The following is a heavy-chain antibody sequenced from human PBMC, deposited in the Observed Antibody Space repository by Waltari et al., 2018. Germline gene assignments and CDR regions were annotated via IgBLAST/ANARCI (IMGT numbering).Heavy chain of an antibody. CDR3: ASTGELVSWFDP. D-gene: IGHD7-27*01. Sequence: EVQLVQSGAEVKKPGESLKISCKASGYSFSNYWIGWVRQMPGKDLEWMGIFYPGDSVTRYSPSFQGQVTISADKSISTAYLQWSSLKASDTAMYYCASTGELVSWFDPWGQGTLVTVSS. V-gene: IGHV5-51*01. CDR2: FYPGDSVT. CDR1: GYSFSNYW. J-gene: IGHJ5*02.